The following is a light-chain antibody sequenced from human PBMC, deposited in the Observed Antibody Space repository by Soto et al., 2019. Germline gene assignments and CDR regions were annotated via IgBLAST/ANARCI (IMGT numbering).Light chain of an antibody. CDR3: SSYTRSSTPYV. V-gene: IGLV2-14*01. Sequence: QSFLTQSASVSGSPGQSITISCTGTSSDVGGYNYVSWYQQHPGKAPKLMIYEVSNRPSRVSNRFSGSKSGNTASLTISGLQAEDEADYYCSSYTRSSTPYVFGTGTKVTVL. CDR2: EVS. J-gene: IGLJ1*01. CDR1: SSDVGGYNY.